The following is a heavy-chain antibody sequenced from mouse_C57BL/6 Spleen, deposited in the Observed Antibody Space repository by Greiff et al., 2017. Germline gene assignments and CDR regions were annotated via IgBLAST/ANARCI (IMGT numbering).Heavy chain of an antibody. V-gene: IGHV1-61*01. J-gene: IGHJ4*01. D-gene: IGHD1-3*01. Sequence: VKVVEPGAELVRPGSSVKLSCKASGYTFTSYWMDWVKQRPGQGLEWIGNIYPSDSETHYNQKFKDKATLTVDKSSSTAYMQLSSLTSEDSAVYYCARHGGVGYAMDYWGQGTSVTVSS. CDR2: IYPSDSET. CDR3: ARHGGVGYAMDY. CDR1: GYTFTSYW.